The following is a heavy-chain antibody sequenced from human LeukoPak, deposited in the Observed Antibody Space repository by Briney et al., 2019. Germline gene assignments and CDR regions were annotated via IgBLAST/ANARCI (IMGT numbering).Heavy chain of an antibody. V-gene: IGHV3-11*01. Sequence: GGSLRLSCAASGFTFSDDYMNWIRQAPGKGLEWVSYISSSGSTIFYADSVKGRFTISRDNAKNLLYLQMNSLRAGDTAVYYCARALLEQQDYWVQGTMVSVSS. J-gene: IGHJ4*02. D-gene: IGHD1/OR15-1a*01. CDR3: ARALLEQQDY. CDR2: ISSSGSTI. CDR1: GFTFSDDY.